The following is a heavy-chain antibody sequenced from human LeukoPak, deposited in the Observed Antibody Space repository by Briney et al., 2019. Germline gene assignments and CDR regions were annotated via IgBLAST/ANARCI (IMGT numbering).Heavy chain of an antibody. J-gene: IGHJ4*02. CDR2: INTNTGNP. D-gene: IGHD3-22*01. Sequence: ASVKVSCKASGYAFTGYYLHWVRQAPGQGLEWMARINTNTGNPTYAQGFTGRFVFSLDTSVSTAYLQIRSLKAEDTAVYYCARGSYYYDSIDRFDYWGQGTLVTVSS. CDR1: GYAFTGYY. V-gene: IGHV7-4-1*02. CDR3: ARGSYYYDSIDRFDY.